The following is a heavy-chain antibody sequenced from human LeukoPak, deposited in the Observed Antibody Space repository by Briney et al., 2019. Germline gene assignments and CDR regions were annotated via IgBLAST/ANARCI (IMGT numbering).Heavy chain of an antibody. Sequence: SETLSLTCAVYGGSFSGYYWSWIRQPPGTGLERIGEINHSGSTNYNPSLKSRVTISVDTSKNQISLKLSSVTAADTAVYYCARGATRKIDPWGQGTLVTVSS. CDR1: GGSFSGYY. V-gene: IGHV4-34*01. CDR3: ARGATRKIDP. J-gene: IGHJ5*02. CDR2: INHSGST.